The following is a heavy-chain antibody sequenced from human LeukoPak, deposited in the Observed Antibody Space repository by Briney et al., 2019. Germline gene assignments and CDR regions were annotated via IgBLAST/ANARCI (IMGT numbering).Heavy chain of an antibody. CDR3: ARSRGYSYGGFDY. J-gene: IGHJ4*02. CDR1: GFTFSSYG. CDR2: IWYDGSNK. V-gene: IGHV3-33*01. Sequence: GGSLRLSCAASGFTFSSYGMHWVRQAPGKGLEWVAVIWYDGSNKYYADSVKGRFTISRDDSKNTLYLQMNSLRAEDTAVYYCARSRGYSYGGFDYWGQGTLVTVSS. D-gene: IGHD5-18*01.